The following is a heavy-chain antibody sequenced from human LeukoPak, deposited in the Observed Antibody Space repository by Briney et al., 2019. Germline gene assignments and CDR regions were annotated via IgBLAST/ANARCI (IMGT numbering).Heavy chain of an antibody. CDR1: GFTFSSYG. CDR3: AKEPGGGNDGPMNDNWFDP. D-gene: IGHD1-1*01. CDR2: ISYDGSNK. J-gene: IGHJ5*02. V-gene: IGHV3-30*18. Sequence: GGSLRLSCAASGFTFSSYGMHWVRQAPGKGLEWVAVISYDGSNKYYAGSVKGRFTISRDNSKNTLYLQMNSLRAEDTAVYYCAKEPGGGNDGPMNDNWFDPWGQGTLVTVSS.